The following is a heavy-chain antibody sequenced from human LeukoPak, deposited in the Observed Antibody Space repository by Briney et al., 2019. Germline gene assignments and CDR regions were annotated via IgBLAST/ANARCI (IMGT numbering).Heavy chain of an antibody. Sequence: GGSLRLSCAASGFTFSTYSMHWVRQAPGKGLEWVALILHDGHNQYYTESVKGRFTISRDNAKNSLYLQMNSLRVEDTAVYYCARDLGATIFDFDYWGKGTLVTVSS. V-gene: IGHV3-30*04. J-gene: IGHJ4*02. CDR1: GFTFSTYS. CDR2: ILHDGHNQ. CDR3: ARDLGATIFDFDY. D-gene: IGHD1-26*01.